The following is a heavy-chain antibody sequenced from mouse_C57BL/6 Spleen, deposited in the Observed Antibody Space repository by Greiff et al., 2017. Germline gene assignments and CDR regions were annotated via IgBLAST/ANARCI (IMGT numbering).Heavy chain of an antibody. D-gene: IGHD2-12*01. CDR1: GYTFTSYG. J-gene: IGHJ4*01. CDR3: ARQLSGSMDY. V-gene: IGHV1-81*01. Sequence: QVQLQQSGAELARPGASVKLSCKASGYTFTSYGISWVKQRTGQGLEWIGEIYPRSGNTYYNEKFKGKATLTADKSSSTAYMQLSSLTSEDSAVYFCARQLSGSMDYWGQGTSVTVSS. CDR2: IYPRSGNT.